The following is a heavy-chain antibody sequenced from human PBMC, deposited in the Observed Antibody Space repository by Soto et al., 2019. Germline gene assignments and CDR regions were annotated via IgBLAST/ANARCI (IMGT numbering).Heavy chain of an antibody. D-gene: IGHD3-10*01. V-gene: IGHV2-26*01. CDR1: GFSLSNARMS. J-gene: IGHJ4*02. Sequence: QVTLKESGPVLVKPTETLTLTCTVSGFSLSNARMSVSWIRQPPGKALEWLAHIFSNDAKFYSASLKSRLTISKDTSKRHVVLTMTNMDPVDTATYYCARIRGWGWLGPNDYWGQGTLVTVS. CDR3: ARIRGWGWLGPNDY. CDR2: IFSNDAK.